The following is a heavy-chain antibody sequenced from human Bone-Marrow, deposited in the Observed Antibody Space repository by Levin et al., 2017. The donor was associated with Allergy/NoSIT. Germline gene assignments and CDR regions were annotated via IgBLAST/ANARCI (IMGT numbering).Heavy chain of an antibody. J-gene: IGHJ4*02. CDR3: ARVLTSVTTFDFDY. V-gene: IGHV4-30-4*01. Sequence: SETLSLTCTVSGDSISSGDHYWSWIRQPPGKGLEWIGFMSYSGSTYYNPSLESRVTISVDTSKNQFSLRLSSVSAADTAVYYCARVLTSVTTFDFDYWGQGTQVTVSS. CDR2: MSYSGST. D-gene: IGHD4-11*01. CDR1: GDSISSGDHY.